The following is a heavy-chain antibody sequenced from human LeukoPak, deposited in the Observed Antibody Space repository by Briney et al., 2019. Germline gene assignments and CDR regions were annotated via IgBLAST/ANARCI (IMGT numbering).Heavy chain of an antibody. D-gene: IGHD3-10*01. CDR3: ARDSGLGTGYFDY. CDR2: ISSSSSYI. CDR1: GFTFSSYS. Sequence: GGSLRLSCAASGFTFSSYSMNWVRQAPGNGLEWVSSISSSSSYIYYADSVKGRFTISRDNAKNSLYLQMNSLRAEDTAVYYCARDSGLGTGYFDYWGQGTLVTVSS. J-gene: IGHJ4*02. V-gene: IGHV3-21*01.